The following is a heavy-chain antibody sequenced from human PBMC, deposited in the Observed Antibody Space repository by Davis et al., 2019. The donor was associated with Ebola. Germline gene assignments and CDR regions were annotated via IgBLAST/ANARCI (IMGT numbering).Heavy chain of an antibody. CDR3: ARLVSGSYYNYYYYYMDV. CDR2: IYYSGST. D-gene: IGHD3-10*01. CDR1: GGSISSSSYC. J-gene: IGHJ6*03. V-gene: IGHV4-39*01. Sequence: SETLSLTCTVSGGSISSSSYCWGWIRQPPGKGLEWIGSIYYSGSTYYNPSLKSRVTISVDTSKNQFSLKLSSVTAADTAVYYCARLVSGSYYNYYYYYMDVWGKGTTVTVSS.